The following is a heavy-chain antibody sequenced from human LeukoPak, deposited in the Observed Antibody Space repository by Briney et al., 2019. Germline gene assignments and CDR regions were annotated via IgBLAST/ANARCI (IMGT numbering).Heavy chain of an antibody. Sequence: GESLKISCKGSGYSFTSYWIGWVRQMPGKGLEWMGIIYPGDFDTRYSPSFQGQVTISADKSISTAYLQWSSLKASDTAMYYCARRSNYYDSSGYSMYHFDYWGQGTLVTVSS. CDR1: GYSFTSYW. J-gene: IGHJ4*02. CDR2: IYPGDFDT. D-gene: IGHD3-22*01. V-gene: IGHV5-51*01. CDR3: ARRSNYYDSSGYSMYHFDY.